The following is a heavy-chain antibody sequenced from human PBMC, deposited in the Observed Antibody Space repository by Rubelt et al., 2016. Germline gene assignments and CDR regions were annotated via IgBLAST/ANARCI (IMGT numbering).Heavy chain of an antibody. D-gene: IGHD1-26*01. CDR3: ARVLGGTYYDAFDM. CDR1: GGSISNYY. J-gene: IGHJ3*02. CDR2: IYYSGNV. V-gene: IGHV4-59*01. Sequence: ESGPGLVKPSETLSLTCTVSGGSISNYYWSWIRQPPGDGLEWIGYIYYSGNVKYNPSLKSRVTISVDTSKNQFSLKLSSVTAAGTAVYYCARVLGGTYYDAFDMWGQGTVVTVFS.